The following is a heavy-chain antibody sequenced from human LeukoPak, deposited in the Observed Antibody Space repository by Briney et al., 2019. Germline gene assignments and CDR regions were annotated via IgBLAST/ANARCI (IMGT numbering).Heavy chain of an antibody. CDR2: IYHSGST. V-gene: IGHV4-30-2*01. J-gene: IGHJ4*02. CDR3: AREPAWVVTATYFDY. Sequence: PSETLSLTCAVSGGSISSGGYSWSWIRQPPGKGLEWIGYIYHSGSTYYNPSLKSRVTISVDRSKNQFSLKLSSVTAADTAVYYCAREPAWVVTATYFDYWGQGTLVTVSS. CDR1: GGSISSGGYS. D-gene: IGHD2-21*02.